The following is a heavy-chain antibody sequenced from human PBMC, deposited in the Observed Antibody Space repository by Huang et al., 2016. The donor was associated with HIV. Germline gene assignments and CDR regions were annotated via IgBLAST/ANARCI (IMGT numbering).Heavy chain of an antibody. Sequence: QVQLQESGPGLVKPSETLSLSCTVSGDSVSSASYYWSWIRQPPGRGLEWIGYIYFSGGTNYKPSPKSRVTISIDTSKNQFSLRLSSVTAADTAVYYCVSHGSGTADYWGQGTLVTVSS. V-gene: IGHV4-61*01. CDR2: IYFSGGT. CDR3: VSHGSGTADY. CDR1: GDSVSSASYY. J-gene: IGHJ4*02. D-gene: IGHD3-10*01.